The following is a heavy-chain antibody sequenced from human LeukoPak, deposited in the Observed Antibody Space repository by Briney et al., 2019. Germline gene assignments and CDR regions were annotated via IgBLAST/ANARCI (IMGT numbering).Heavy chain of an antibody. CDR2: IYYSGST. Sequence: SETLSLTCTVSGGSISSYYWSWIRQPPGKGLEWIGYIYYSGSTDYNPSLKSRVTISVDTSKNQFSLKLSSVTAADTAVYYCARLLPPYSSSVVNWFDPWGQGTRVIVSS. V-gene: IGHV4-59*01. CDR1: GGSISSYY. CDR3: ARLLPPYSSSVVNWFDP. D-gene: IGHD6-13*01. J-gene: IGHJ5*02.